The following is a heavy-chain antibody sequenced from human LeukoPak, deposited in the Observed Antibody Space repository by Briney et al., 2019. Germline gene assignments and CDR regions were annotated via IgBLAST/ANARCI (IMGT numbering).Heavy chain of an antibody. Sequence: VEPGGSLRLSCAASGFIFSSSAMSWVRQAPGKGREWISTITGSGERTYYADSVKGRFTISRDNSKNTLYLQMNSLRAEDTAVYYCAKDARTMVQGAYYFDYWGQGTLVTVSS. J-gene: IGHJ4*02. CDR1: GFIFSSSA. CDR3: AKDARTMVQGAYYFDY. V-gene: IGHV3-23*01. D-gene: IGHD3-10*01. CDR2: ITGSGERT.